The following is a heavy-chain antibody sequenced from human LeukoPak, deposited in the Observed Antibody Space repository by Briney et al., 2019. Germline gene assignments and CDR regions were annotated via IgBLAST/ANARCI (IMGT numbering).Heavy chain of an antibody. J-gene: IGHJ6*02. CDR2: MYYSGST. Sequence: SETLSLTCTVSGGSISSGDYYWSWIRQPPGKGLEWMGYMYYSGSTYYNPSLKSRVTISVDTSKHPFSLKLRSVTAADTAVYYCARDHSKGYYYYGMDVWGQGTTVTVSS. D-gene: IGHD4-11*01. CDR1: GGSISSGDYY. V-gene: IGHV4-30-4*01. CDR3: ARDHSKGYYYYGMDV.